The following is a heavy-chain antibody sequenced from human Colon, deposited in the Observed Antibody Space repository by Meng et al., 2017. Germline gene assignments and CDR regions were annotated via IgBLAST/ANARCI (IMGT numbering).Heavy chain of an antibody. Sequence: QRQRRGAGPGLVEASGSLSLTCAVAGGSTCSWTWRSWAREPRGKGLGWISQIDLGSTTHYNRSRESLAIMSPDKSQNQMSLTVTAAAAADSAGDNCARHGGWDFDYWGQGALVTVSS. CDR3: ARHGGWDFDY. J-gene: IGHJ4*02. CDR2: IDLGSTT. D-gene: IGHD6-19*01. V-gene: IGHV4-4*02. CDR1: GGSTCSWTW.